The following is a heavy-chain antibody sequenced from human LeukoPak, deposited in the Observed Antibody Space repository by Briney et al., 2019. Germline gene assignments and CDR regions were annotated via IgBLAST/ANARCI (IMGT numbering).Heavy chain of an antibody. D-gene: IGHD3-3*01. CDR1: GYTFTGYY. Sequence: ASVKASCKASGYTFTGYYMHWVRQAPGQGLEWMGWINPNSGGTNYAQKFQGRVTMTRDTSNSTDYMVLRRLRSDDTAVYDCARPRDDFWSGSYYYYMDVWGKGTTVTVSS. V-gene: IGHV1-2*02. CDR2: INPNSGGT. CDR3: ARPRDDFWSGSYYYYMDV. J-gene: IGHJ6*03.